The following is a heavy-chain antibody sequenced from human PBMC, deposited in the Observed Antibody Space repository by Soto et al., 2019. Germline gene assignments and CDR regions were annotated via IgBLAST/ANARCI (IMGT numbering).Heavy chain of an antibody. CDR2: MNPNNGNT. CDR3: ASGPWICAFDY. D-gene: IGHD1-1*01. CDR1: AYTFTSYD. V-gene: IGHV1-8*01. J-gene: IGHJ4*02. Sequence: QVQLVQSGAEGKKPGASVKVSCKAAAYTFTSYDINWVRQATGQDFEWMGWMNPNNGNTAYAQKCQGRVTMTRVTSKSTAFIELSSLTSEETAVYYCASGPWICAFDYWGQGTLVTVSS.